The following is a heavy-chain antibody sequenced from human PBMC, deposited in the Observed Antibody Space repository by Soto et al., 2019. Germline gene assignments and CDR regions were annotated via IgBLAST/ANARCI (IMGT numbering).Heavy chain of an antibody. V-gene: IGHV4-39*01. D-gene: IGHD3-10*01. CDR3: ARRPEDYVDY. Sequence: QLQLQESGPGLVKPSETLSLTCTVSGGSISSSSYYWGWIRQPPGKGLEWIGSIYYSGSTYYNPSLKSRVTISVDTSKNQFSLKLSSASAADTAVYYCARRPEDYVDYWGQGTLVTVSS. CDR2: IYYSGST. J-gene: IGHJ4*02. CDR1: GGSISSSSYY.